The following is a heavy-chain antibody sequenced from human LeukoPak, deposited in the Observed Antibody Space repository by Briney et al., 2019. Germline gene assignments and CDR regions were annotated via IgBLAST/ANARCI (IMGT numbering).Heavy chain of an antibody. D-gene: IGHD6-13*01. CDR3: ARDRGYSSSWDLDLAFDI. CDR2: IWYDGSNK. J-gene: IGHJ3*02. CDR1: GFTFSSYG. Sequence: GGSLRLSCAASGFTFSSYGMHWVRQAPGKGLEWVAVIWYDGSNKYYADSVKGRFTISRDNSKNTLYLQMNSLRAEDTAVYYCARDRGYSSSWDLDLAFDIWGQGTMVTVSS. V-gene: IGHV3-33*01.